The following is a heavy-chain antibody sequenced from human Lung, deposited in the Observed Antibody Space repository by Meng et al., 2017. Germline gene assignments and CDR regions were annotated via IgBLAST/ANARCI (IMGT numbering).Heavy chain of an antibody. CDR1: VFTFSNAW. CDR3: SGHVDY. Sequence: VRLVDSGGGFVKPGGSLILSCAASVFTFSNAWMTWVRQAPGKGLEWIGRMKSNVDGGTVDYAAAVKGRFFISRDDSENTFYLQMNSLKTEDTAVYYCSGHVDYWGHGTLVTVSS. CDR2: MKSNVDGGTV. V-gene: IGHV3-15*01. J-gene: IGHJ4*01.